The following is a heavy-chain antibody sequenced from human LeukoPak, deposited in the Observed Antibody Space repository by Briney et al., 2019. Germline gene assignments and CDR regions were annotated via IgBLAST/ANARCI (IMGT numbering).Heavy chain of an antibody. CDR3: ARDGLRYFDWSNRNDY. CDR1: GYTFSSYA. V-gene: IGHV7-4-1*02. J-gene: IGHJ4*02. Sequence: GSVKASPKASGYTFSSYAMNGVRRAPGQGLGWMGWINTKTGNPTYAHGFTGRFVISLDTSVSTAYLQISSLKAEDTAVYYCARDGLRYFDWSNRNDYWGQGTLVTVSS. CDR2: INTKTGNP. D-gene: IGHD3-9*01.